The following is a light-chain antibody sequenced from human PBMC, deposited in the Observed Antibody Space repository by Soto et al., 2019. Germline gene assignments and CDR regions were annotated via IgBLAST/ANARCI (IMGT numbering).Light chain of an antibody. V-gene: IGKV3-15*01. Sequence: EILMTQSPATLSVSPGERATLSCRASQSISSNLAWYQQKPGQAPRLLIYGASTRATGIPARFSGSGSGTEFTLTISSLRSEDFAVYYCQQFNDWPLTFGGGTKV. CDR3: QQFNDWPLT. J-gene: IGKJ4*01. CDR1: QSISSN. CDR2: GAS.